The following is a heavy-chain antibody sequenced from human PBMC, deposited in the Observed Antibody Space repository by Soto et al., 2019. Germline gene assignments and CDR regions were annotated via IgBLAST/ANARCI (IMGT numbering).Heavy chain of an antibody. CDR3: ARDDDYGDYRLDY. Sequence: QVQLVESGGGVVQPGRSLRLSCAASGFTFRNFAFHWVRQAPDKGLEWVTVISYDGVKTYHADSVKGRFTISRDDSKNTLYLQISTPRPDDTAVYYCARDDDYGDYRLDYWGQGTLVTVSS. D-gene: IGHD4-17*01. V-gene: IGHV3-30-3*01. CDR1: GFTFRNFA. CDR2: ISYDGVKT. J-gene: IGHJ4*02.